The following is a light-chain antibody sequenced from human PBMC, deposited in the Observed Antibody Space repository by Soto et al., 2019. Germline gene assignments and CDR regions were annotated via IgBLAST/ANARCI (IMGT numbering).Light chain of an antibody. Sequence: QAALTQPASVSGSPGQSITISCTGGSSDMGGYNYFSWFQQHPGKAPKLMIYEVTNRPSGVSNRFSGSKSGRTASLTISGLQAEDEADYYCSSYTRSNTLVFGTGTKLTVL. CDR3: SSYTRSNTLV. V-gene: IGLV2-14*01. J-gene: IGLJ1*01. CDR1: SSDMGGYNY. CDR2: EVT.